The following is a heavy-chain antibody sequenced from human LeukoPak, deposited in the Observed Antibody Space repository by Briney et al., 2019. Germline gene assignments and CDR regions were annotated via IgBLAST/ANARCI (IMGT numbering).Heavy chain of an antibody. V-gene: IGHV4-30-2*03. CDR2: IYYSGST. Sequence: PSQTLSLTCTVSGGSISSGGYYWSWIRQPPGQGLEWIGSIYYSGSTYYNPSLNSRVTISVDTTKNQFSLKLSSVTAADTAVYYCASRIMITFGGVNMEYYFDYWGQGTLVTVSS. CDR3: ASRIMITFGGVNMEYYFDY. CDR1: GGSISSGGYY. D-gene: IGHD3-16*01. J-gene: IGHJ4*02.